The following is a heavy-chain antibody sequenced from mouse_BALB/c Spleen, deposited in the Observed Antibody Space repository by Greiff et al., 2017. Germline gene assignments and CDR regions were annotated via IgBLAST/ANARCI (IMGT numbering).Heavy chain of an antibody. CDR2: IYPSDSYT. Sequence: VQLQESGAELVRPGASVKLSCKASGYTFTSYWINWVKQRPGQGLEWIGNIYPSDSYTNYNQKFKDKATLTVDKSSSTAYMQLSSPTSEDSAVYYCTRSTMIRRGYFDYWGQGTTLTVSS. CDR3: TRSTMIRRGYFDY. D-gene: IGHD2-4*01. J-gene: IGHJ2*01. CDR1: GYTFTSYW. V-gene: IGHV1-69*02.